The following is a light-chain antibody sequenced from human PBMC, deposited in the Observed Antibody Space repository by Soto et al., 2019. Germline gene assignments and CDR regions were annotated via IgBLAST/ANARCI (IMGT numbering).Light chain of an antibody. CDR2: GAS. Sequence: TQSPSSLSASTGDRVTITCRASQGISSYLAWYQQKPGQAPRLLIYGASTRATGIPDRFSGSGSGTDFTLTISRLEPEDFAVYYCQDYGSSPQTFGQGTKVDIK. CDR1: QGISSY. CDR3: QDYGSSPQT. J-gene: IGKJ1*01. V-gene: IGKV3-20*01.